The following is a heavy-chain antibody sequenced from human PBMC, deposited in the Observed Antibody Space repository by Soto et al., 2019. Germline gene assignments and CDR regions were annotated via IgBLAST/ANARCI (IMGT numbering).Heavy chain of an antibody. CDR3: ARDLSFGYLDFDY. CDR1: GFTFKNYG. CDR2: FWADGRTT. D-gene: IGHD5-18*01. V-gene: IGHV3-33*01. J-gene: IGHJ4*02. Sequence: PGWSLRLSCVGSGFTFKNYGMHLVRQAPGKGLEWVADFWADGRTTYYADSVKGRFSISRDNVRNTLYLQMDSLRADDTAVYYCARDLSFGYLDFDYWGRGTLVTVSS.